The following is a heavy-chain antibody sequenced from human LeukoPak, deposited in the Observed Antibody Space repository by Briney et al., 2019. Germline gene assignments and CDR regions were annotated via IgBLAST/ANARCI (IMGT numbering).Heavy chain of an antibody. V-gene: IGHV4-59*11. D-gene: IGHD4-17*01. CDR1: GGSFSSHY. CDR3: ARDPTTVTKGLDI. Sequence: SETLSLTCTVSGGSFSSHYWSWIRQPPGKGLEWIGYISYIGSTNYNPSLKGRVTISVDTSKNQFSLKLSSVTAADTAVYYCARDPTTVTKGLDIWGQGTMVTVSS. J-gene: IGHJ3*02. CDR2: ISYIGST.